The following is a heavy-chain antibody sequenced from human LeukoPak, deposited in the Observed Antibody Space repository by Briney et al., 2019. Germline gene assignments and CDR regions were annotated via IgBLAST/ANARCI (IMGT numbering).Heavy chain of an antibody. Sequence: GGSLRLSCAASGFIYSNYYMSWVRQAPGKGLEWVTNIKQDGSTKYYVDSVKGRFTISRNNAENSLNLQMNSLRAEDAAVYYCARDGLDPGSYQDFWGQGTLVTVSS. D-gene: IGHD3-10*01. CDR1: GFIYSNYY. V-gene: IGHV3-7*01. CDR2: IKQDGSTK. CDR3: ARDGLDPGSYQDF. J-gene: IGHJ4*02.